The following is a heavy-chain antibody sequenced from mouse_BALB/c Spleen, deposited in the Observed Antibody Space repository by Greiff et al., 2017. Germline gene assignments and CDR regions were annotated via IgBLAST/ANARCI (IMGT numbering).Heavy chain of an antibody. D-gene: IGHD2-3*01. J-gene: IGHJ2*01. CDR1: GYAFTNYL. CDR2: INPGSDGT. CDR3: ARSNDGYSVHFDY. V-gene: IGHV1-54*01. Sequence: QVQLQQSGAELVRPGTSVKVSCKASGYAFTNYLIEWVKQRPGQGLEWIGVINPGSDGTNYNEKFKGKATLTADKSSSTAYMQLSSLTSDDSAVYFCARSNDGYSVHFDYWGQGTTLTVSS.